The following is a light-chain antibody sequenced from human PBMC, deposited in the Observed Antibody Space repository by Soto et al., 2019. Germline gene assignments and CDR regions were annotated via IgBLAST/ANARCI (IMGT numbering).Light chain of an antibody. CDR1: SSDIGAYDL. CDR3: TSFAPGSIYV. Sequence: QSVLTQPPSVSGPPGQSNTISCSGTSSDIGAYDLVSWYQQHPGRAPKLMIYEVSHRFSGLSYRFSGSKSGNKASLTISGLQAEDEGDYYCTSFAPGSIYVFGSGTKVTVL. J-gene: IGLJ1*01. V-gene: IGLV2-14*03. CDR2: EVS.